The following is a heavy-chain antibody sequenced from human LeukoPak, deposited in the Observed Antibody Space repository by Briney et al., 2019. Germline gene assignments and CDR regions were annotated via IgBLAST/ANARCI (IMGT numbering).Heavy chain of an antibody. CDR2: IAGHTS. V-gene: IGHV3-23*01. J-gene: IGHJ4*02. CDR3: AKDLGVVGAEIFDY. D-gene: IGHD2-2*01. Sequence: GGSLRLSCAASGFTFSNYAMTWVRQAPGKGLEWVSTIAGHTSYYADSVKGRFTISRDNYKNTLYLQIDSLRAEDTARYYCAKDLGVVGAEIFDYWGPGTLVTVSS. CDR1: GFTFSNYA.